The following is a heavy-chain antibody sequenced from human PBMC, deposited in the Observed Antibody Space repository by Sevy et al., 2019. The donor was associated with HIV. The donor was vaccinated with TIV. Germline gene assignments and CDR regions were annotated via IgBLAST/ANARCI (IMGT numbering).Heavy chain of an antibody. CDR3: AKDRDIVIVLXATAXRX. CDR1: GXTFSTYG. Sequence: GGSLRLSCAASGXTFSTYGMHWVRXAPGKGLEWXXXXSYXGRHKYYADSVKGRFTISRDNSKNTLDLQMNSLRAEDTAVYYCAKDRDIVIVLXATAXRXWGQGTLVTVSS. D-gene: IGHD2-15*01. V-gene: IGHV3-30*18. CDR2: XSYXGRHK. J-gene: IGHJ1*01.